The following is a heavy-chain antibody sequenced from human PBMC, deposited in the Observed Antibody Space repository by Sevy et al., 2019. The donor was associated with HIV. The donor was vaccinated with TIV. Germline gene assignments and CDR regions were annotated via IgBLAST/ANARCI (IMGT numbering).Heavy chain of an antibody. CDR1: GFTFTGYY. J-gene: IGHJ4*02. D-gene: IGHD2-21*02. CDR2: INPNSGGT. CDR3: ASLLNCGGDCYQFDY. V-gene: IGHV1-2*02. Sequence: ASVKVSCKASGFTFTGYYMHWVRQAPGQGLEWMGWINPNSGGTNYAQTFQGRVTMTRDTSISTAYMELSRLRSDDTAVYYCASLLNCGGDCYQFDYWGQGTLVTVSS.